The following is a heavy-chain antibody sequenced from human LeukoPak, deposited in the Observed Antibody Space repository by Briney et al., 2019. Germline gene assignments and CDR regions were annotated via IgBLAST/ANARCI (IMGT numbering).Heavy chain of an antibody. D-gene: IGHD6-19*01. Sequence: SVKVSCKASGGTFSSYAISWVRQAPGQGLEWMGGIIPIFGTANYAQKFQGRVTITADESTSTAYMELSSLRSEDTAVYYCARDSSSSSGEEWGDYWGQGTLVTVSS. CDR2: IIPIFGTA. CDR3: ARDSSSSSGEEWGDY. V-gene: IGHV1-69*13. CDR1: GGTFSSYA. J-gene: IGHJ4*02.